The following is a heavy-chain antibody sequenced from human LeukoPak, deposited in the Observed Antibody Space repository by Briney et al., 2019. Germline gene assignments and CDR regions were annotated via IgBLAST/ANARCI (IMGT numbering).Heavy chain of an antibody. CDR1: GGSISSSSYY. Sequence: PSETLSLTCTVSGGSISSSSYYWGWIRQPPGKGLEWIGSIYYSGSTYYNPSLKSRVTISVDTSKNQFSLKLSSVTAADTAVYYCARSYSSSWYRGHFDYWGQGTLVTVSS. D-gene: IGHD6-13*01. CDR3: ARSYSSSWYRGHFDY. J-gene: IGHJ4*02. V-gene: IGHV4-39*01. CDR2: IYYSGST.